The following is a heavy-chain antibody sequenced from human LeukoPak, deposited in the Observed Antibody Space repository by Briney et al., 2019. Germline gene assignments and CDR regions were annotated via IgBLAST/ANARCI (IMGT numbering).Heavy chain of an antibody. V-gene: IGHV3-30*02. CDR2: IRYDGSNK. CDR3: AKRGTVHVVDTAMAGGLSCDY. D-gene: IGHD5-18*01. J-gene: IGHJ4*02. Sequence: GGSLRLSYAASGFTFSSYGMHWVRQAPGKGLEWVAFIRYDGSNKYYADSVKGRFTISRDNSKNTLYLQMNSLRAEDTAVYYCAKRGTVHVVDTAMAGGLSCDYWGQGTLVTVSS. CDR1: GFTFSSYG.